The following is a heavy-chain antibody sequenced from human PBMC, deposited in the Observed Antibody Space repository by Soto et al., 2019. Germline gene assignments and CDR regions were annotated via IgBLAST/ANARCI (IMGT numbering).Heavy chain of an antibody. D-gene: IGHD5-18*01. Sequence: VDSLKISCKGSGYSFTSYWISWVRQMPGKGLEWMGRIDPSDSYTNYSPSFQGHVTISADKSISTAYLQWSSLKASDTAMYYCARHGDGDNAMAAWSDHRGQGTLVTVSS. J-gene: IGHJ5*02. CDR1: GYSFTSYW. V-gene: IGHV5-10-1*01. CDR3: ARHGDGDNAMAAWSDH. CDR2: IDPSDSYT.